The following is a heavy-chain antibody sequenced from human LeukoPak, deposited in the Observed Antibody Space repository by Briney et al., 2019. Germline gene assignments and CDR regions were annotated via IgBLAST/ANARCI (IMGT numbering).Heavy chain of an antibody. CDR2: INHSGST. J-gene: IGHJ5*02. D-gene: IGHD2-2*01. CDR3: ARATKRCSSTSCHRSWFDP. CDR1: GGSFSGYY. V-gene: IGHV4-34*01. Sequence: SETLSLTCVVYGGSFSGYYWSWIRQPPGKGLGWIGEINHSGSTNYNPSLKSRVTISVDTSKNQFSLKLSSVTAADTAVYYCARATKRCSSTSCHRSWFDPWGQGTLVTVSS.